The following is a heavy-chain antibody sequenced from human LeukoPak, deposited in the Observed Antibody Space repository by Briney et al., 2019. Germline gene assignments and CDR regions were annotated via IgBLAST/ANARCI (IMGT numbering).Heavy chain of an antibody. CDR1: GFTFSSYA. CDR2: ISSSSSTI. Sequence: GGSLRLSCAASGFTFSSYAMNWVRQAPGKGLEWVSYISSSSSTIYYADSVKGRFTISRDNAKNSLYLQMNSLRVEDTAVYYCAREEYSRNFDIWGQGTMVTVSS. D-gene: IGHD6-6*01. CDR3: AREEYSRNFDI. V-gene: IGHV3-48*04. J-gene: IGHJ3*02.